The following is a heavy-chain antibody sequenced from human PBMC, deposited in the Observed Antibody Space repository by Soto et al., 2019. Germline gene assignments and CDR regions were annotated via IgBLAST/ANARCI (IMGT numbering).Heavy chain of an antibody. V-gene: IGHV3-48*03. CDR3: ARSRGGGFDDYCDH. CDR1: AFIFIGYE. D-gene: IGHD2-15*01. Sequence: EVQLVESGGGWVQPGGSLRLSCAAPAFIFIGYEMNWVRQAPGKGLEWISYISNSGTTVKYADSVKGRFTVSRDNAKKSLYLQMHSLRVEDTAVYFCARSRGGGFDDYCDHWGQGTLVTVSS. CDR2: ISNSGTTV. J-gene: IGHJ4*02.